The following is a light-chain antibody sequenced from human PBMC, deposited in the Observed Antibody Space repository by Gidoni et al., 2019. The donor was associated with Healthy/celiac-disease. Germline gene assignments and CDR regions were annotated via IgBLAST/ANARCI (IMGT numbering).Light chain of an antibody. CDR3: QQSYSTPFT. Sequence: RVTITCRASQSISSYLNWYQQKPGKAPKLLIYAASSLQSGVPSSFSGSGSGTDFTLTISSLQPEDFATYYCQQSYSTPFTFGPGTKVDIK. CDR1: QSISSY. V-gene: IGKV1-39*01. CDR2: AAS. J-gene: IGKJ3*01.